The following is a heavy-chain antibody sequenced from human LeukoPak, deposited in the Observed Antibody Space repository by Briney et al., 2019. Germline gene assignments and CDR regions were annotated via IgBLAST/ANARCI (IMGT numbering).Heavy chain of an antibody. CDR3: ARDQKALWFGELPFDY. D-gene: IGHD3-10*01. CDR2: ISYAGNIK. J-gene: IGHJ4*02. CDR1: GFTFRSYA. V-gene: IGHV3-30*04. Sequence: GGSLRLSCAASGFTFRSYAMHWVRQAPGKGLEWVALISYAGNIKYYADSVKGRFIISRDNSKNTLYLQMNSLRAEDTAVYYCARDQKALWFGELPFDYWGQGTLVTVSS.